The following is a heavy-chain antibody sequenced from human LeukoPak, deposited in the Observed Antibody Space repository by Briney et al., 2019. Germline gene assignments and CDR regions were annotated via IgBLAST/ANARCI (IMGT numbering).Heavy chain of an antibody. CDR3: ARPNWNDGGLDY. Sequence: PGGSLRLSCAASGFTFSSYAMHWVRQAPGKGLEWVAVISYDGSNKYYADSVKGRFTISRDNSKNTLYLQMNSLRAEDTAVYYCARPNWNDGGLDYWGQGTLVTVSS. D-gene: IGHD1-20*01. CDR1: GFTFSSYA. CDR2: ISYDGSNK. J-gene: IGHJ4*02. V-gene: IGHV3-30-3*01.